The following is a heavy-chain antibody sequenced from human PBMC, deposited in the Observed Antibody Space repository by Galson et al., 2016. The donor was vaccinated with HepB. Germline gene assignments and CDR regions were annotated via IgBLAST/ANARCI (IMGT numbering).Heavy chain of an antibody. CDR3: ARDGCLRGSCGYFDI. J-gene: IGHJ3*02. CDR1: GFTFSDYF. D-gene: IGHD2-15*01. Sequence: SLRLSCAASGFTFSDYFMTWIRQAPRKGLEWLAYIANNGGTRYYADSVQGRFTISRDNANNSLYLHMDRLRAEDTAVYFCARDGCLRGSCGYFDIWGQGTMVSISS. V-gene: IGHV3-11*01. CDR2: IANNGGTR.